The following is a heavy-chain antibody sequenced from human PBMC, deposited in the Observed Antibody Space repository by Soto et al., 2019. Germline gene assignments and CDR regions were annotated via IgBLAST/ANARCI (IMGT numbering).Heavy chain of an antibody. V-gene: IGHV3-33*01. CDR1: GFTFSGHA. J-gene: IGHJ6*02. CDR3: ARDGQSLAPYALDV. Sequence: QVQVVESGGGVVQPRRSLRLSCTASGFTFSGHAMHWVRQPPGKGLEWVAQIWYDGSNKYYADSVKGRFTISRDNSKNTLYVQMDSLRVEDTAVYYCARDGQSLAPYALDVWGQGTSVTVSS. D-gene: IGHD6-19*01. CDR2: IWYDGSNK.